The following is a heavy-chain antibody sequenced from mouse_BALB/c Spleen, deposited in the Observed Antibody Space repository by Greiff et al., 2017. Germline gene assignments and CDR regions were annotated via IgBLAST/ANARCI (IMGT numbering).Heavy chain of an antibody. CDR3: TRERYYGSSPFAY. V-gene: IGHV5-6-4*01. Sequence: EVQGVESGGGLVKPGGSLKLSCAASGFTFSSYTMSWVRQTPEKRLEWVATISSGGSYTYYPDSVKGRFTISRDSAKNTLYLQMSSLKAEDTAMYYCTRERYYGSSPFAYWGQGTLVTVSA. CDR2: ISSGGSYT. J-gene: IGHJ3*01. D-gene: IGHD1-1*01. CDR1: GFTFSSYT.